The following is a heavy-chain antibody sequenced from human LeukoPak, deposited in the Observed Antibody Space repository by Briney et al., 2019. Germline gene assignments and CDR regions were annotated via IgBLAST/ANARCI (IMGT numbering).Heavy chain of an antibody. V-gene: IGHV4-59*01. J-gene: IGHJ4*02. CDR3: ARARADSAAGAPHFDY. Sequence: PSETLSLTCTVSGGPISSYYWSWIRQPPGKGLEWIGYIYYSGSTNYNPSLKSRVTISVDTSKNQFSLKLSSVTAADTAVYYCARARADSAAGAPHFDYWGQGTLVTVSS. CDR2: IYYSGST. CDR1: GGPISSYY. D-gene: IGHD6-13*01.